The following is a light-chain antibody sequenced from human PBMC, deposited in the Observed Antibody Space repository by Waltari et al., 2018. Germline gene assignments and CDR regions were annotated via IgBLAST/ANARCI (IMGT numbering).Light chain of an antibody. CDR1: ILGNKY. Sequence: SYELTQPPSVSVSPGQTASITCSGDILGNKYASWYQQKQGQSPLLVIYQDTNRPSGIPERFSGSKSGNAATLTISGTQAMDEADYYCQALGTGAWVFGGGTKLTVL. CDR3: QALGTGAWV. J-gene: IGLJ3*02. V-gene: IGLV3-1*01. CDR2: QDT.